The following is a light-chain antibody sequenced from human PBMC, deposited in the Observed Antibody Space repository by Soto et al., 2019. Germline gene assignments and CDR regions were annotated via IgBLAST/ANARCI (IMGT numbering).Light chain of an antibody. CDR3: QQYGSSQWT. CDR1: QSVSSSY. CDR2: GAS. V-gene: IGKV3-20*01. J-gene: IGKJ1*01. Sequence: EIVLTQSPGTLSLSPGERATLSCRASQSVSSSYLAWYQQKPGQAPRLLIYGASSRATGIPDRFSGRGAGTDFTLTISRLEPEDFAVYYCQQYGSSQWTFGQGTKVETK.